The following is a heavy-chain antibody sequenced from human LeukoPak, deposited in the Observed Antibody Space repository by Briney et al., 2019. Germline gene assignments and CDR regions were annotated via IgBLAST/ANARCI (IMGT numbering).Heavy chain of an antibody. CDR1: GGSISSSDYY. Sequence: SETLSLTCTVSGGSISSSDYYGAWIRQPPGKGLEWIGSFYYSGNTYYHPSLKSRVTISVDTSKNQFSLKLSSVTAADTAVYYCASHRRYTTGSEEFDYWGQGALVTVSS. V-gene: IGHV4-39*01. D-gene: IGHD2/OR15-2a*01. CDR3: ASHRRYTTGSEEFDY. J-gene: IGHJ4*02. CDR2: FYYSGNT.